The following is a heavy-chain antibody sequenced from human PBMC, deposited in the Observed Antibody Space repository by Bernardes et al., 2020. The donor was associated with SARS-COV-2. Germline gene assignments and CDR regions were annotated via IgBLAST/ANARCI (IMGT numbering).Heavy chain of an antibody. D-gene: IGHD2-2*01. Sequence: GGSLRLSCAASGFTFSSYAMHWVRQAPGKGLEWVAVISYDGSNKYYADSVKGRFTISRDNSKNTLYLQMNSLRAEDTAVYYCARVKDRRYCSSTSCLRLDAFDIWGQGTMVTVSS. CDR1: GFTFSSYA. CDR3: ARVKDRRYCSSTSCLRLDAFDI. V-gene: IGHV3-30*04. J-gene: IGHJ3*02. CDR2: ISYDGSNK.